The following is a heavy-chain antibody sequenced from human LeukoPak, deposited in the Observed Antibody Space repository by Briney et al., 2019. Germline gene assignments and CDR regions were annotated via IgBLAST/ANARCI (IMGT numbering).Heavy chain of an antibody. CDR2: VNGGGSST. V-gene: IGHV3-23*01. D-gene: IGHD4-23*01. CDR3: AKGPVVTLDS. CDR1: GLTFSASA. J-gene: IGHJ4*02. Sequence: PGGSLRLSCAASGLTFSASAMNWVRQAPAKGLEWVSSVNGGGSSTYYADSVKGRLTLSRENSRNKLYLQINSLRVEATAVYYCAKGPVVTLDSWGQGTLVSVSS.